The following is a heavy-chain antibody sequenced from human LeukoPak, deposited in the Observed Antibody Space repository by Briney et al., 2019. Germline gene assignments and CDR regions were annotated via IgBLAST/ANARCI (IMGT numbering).Heavy chain of an antibody. CDR3: ARSGSGWHYFDY. D-gene: IGHD6-19*01. V-gene: IGHV4-30-2*01. CDR2: IYHSGST. CDR1: GGPISSGGYH. Sequence: TLSHTRTVSGGPISSGGYHWRWLRQPRGRGLVWIEYIYHSGSTYYNPPLKRRVTISVDRSKNQFSLKLSSVTAADTAVYYCARSGSGWHYFDYWGQGTLVTVSS. J-gene: IGHJ4*02.